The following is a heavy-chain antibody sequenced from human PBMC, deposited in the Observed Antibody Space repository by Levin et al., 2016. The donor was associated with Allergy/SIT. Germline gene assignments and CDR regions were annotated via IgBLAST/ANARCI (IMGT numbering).Heavy chain of an antibody. CDR3: ARLLGSWFDP. D-gene: IGHD1-26*01. J-gene: IGHJ5*02. Sequence: WIRQPPGKGLEWIGYIYYSGSTNYNPSLKSRVTISVDTSKNQFSLKLSSVTAADTAVYYCARLLGSWFDPWGQGTLVTVSS. CDR2: IYYSGST. V-gene: IGHV4-59*08.